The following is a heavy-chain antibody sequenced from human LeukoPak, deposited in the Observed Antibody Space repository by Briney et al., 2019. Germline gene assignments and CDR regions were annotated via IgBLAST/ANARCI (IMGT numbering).Heavy chain of an antibody. CDR2: ISSSGTTI. J-gene: IGHJ4*02. D-gene: IGHD2-21*02. CDR3: ARVEYCGGDCSHFDY. Sequence: PGGSLRLSCAASGFTFSDLYMSWIRQAPGKGLEWISYISSSGTTIYYADSVKGRFTISRDNAKNSLYLQMNSLRAEDTAVYYCARVEYCGGDCSHFDYWGQGTLVTVSS. V-gene: IGHV3-11*04. CDR1: GFTFSDLY.